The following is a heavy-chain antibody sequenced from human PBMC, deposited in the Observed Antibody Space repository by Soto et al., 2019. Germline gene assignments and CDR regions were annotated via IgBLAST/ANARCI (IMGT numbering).Heavy chain of an antibody. D-gene: IGHD3-9*01. J-gene: IGHJ6*02. Sequence: PSETLSLTCTVSGDSSVNYYWFWIRQPVGKGLEWIGRVSSSGNTNANPTLNSRATMSIDTSKNQFSLRLRSVTAADTAVYYCARADYEILTGSYAMDVWGQGTTVTVSS. CDR3: ARADYEILTGSYAMDV. CDR2: VSSSGNT. CDR1: GDSSVNYY. V-gene: IGHV4-4*07.